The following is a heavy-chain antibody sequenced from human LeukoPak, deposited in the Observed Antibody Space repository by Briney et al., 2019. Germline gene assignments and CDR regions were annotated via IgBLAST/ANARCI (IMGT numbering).Heavy chain of an antibody. D-gene: IGHD1-26*01. Sequence: NTSETLFLTCTVSGGSISGYYWSWIRQPPGKTLEWIAHIHYTGRTTYNPSLQSRVTMSLDTSRNQFSLNLNSVSATDRAVYYCARNKDGGSWALDYWGAGTLVTVSS. V-gene: IGHV4-59*08. CDR3: ARNKDGGSWALDY. CDR1: GGSISGYY. J-gene: IGHJ4*02. CDR2: IHYTGRT.